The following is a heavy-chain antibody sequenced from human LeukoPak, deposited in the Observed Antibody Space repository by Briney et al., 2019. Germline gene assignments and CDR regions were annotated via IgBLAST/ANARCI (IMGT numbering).Heavy chain of an antibody. D-gene: IGHD1-7*01. CDR2: IYYNGST. Sequence: SETLSLTCTVSGGALSRGGYSWTWIRQPPGQGLQWIGYIYYNGSTYYNPSLESRVAISVDTSKTQFSLKLSSVTAADTAVYYCARVGWNYDWFDPWGQGTLVTVSS. J-gene: IGHJ5*02. V-gene: IGHV4-30-4*07. CDR3: ARVGWNYDWFDP. CDR1: GGALSRGGYS.